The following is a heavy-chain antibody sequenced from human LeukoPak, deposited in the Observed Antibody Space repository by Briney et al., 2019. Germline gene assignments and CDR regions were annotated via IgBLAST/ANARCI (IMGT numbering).Heavy chain of an antibody. D-gene: IGHD3-10*01. CDR3: ARTLPMVRGVSGFDY. CDR1: GGSISSGGYY. J-gene: IGHJ4*02. V-gene: IGHV4-31*03. CDR2: IYYSGST. Sequence: SETLSLTCTVSGGSISSGGYYWSWTRQHPGKGLEWIGYIYYSGSTYYNPSLKSRVTISVDTSKNQFSLKLSSVTAADTAVYYCARTLPMVRGVSGFDYWGQGTLVTVSS.